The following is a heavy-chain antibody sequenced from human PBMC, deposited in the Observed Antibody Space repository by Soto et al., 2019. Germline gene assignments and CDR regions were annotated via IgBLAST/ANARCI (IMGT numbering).Heavy chain of an antibody. J-gene: IGHJ4*02. V-gene: IGHV1-69*13. D-gene: IGHD6-6*01. CDR2: IIPIFGTA. CDR1: GDAYSIDA. CDR3: ARGRIAARFAGYFDY. Sequence: SLKGYCKTAGDAYSIDAISWGRHTTGQGLEWMGGIIPIFGTANYAQKFQGRVTITADESTSTAYMELSSLGSEDTAVYYCARGRIAARFAGYFDYWGQGTLVTVSS.